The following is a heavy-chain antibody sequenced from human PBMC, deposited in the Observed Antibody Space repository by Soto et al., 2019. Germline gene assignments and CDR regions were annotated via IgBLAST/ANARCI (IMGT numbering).Heavy chain of an antibody. CDR2: INAGNGNT. Sequence: QVQLVQSGAEERKPGASVKVSCRASGYTFSSYAIEWMRQAPGQRLEWMGWINAGNGNTKYSQKFQGRVTITRDTSASTAYMEMSSLRSEDTAVYYCAREHDIGTCYSFDYWGQGTLVTVSS. CDR1: GYTFSSYA. V-gene: IGHV1-3*05. CDR3: AREHDIGTCYSFDY. D-gene: IGHD3-9*01. J-gene: IGHJ4*02.